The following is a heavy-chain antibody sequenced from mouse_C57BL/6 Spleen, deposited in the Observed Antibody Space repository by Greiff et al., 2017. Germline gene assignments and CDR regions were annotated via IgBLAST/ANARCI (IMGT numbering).Heavy chain of an antibody. V-gene: IGHV1-50*01. CDR1: GYTFTSYW. Sequence: QVQLQQPGAELVKPGASVKLSCKASGYTFTSYWMQWVKQRPGQGLEWIGEIDPSDSYTNYNQKFKGKATLTVDTSSSTASMQLSSLTSEDSAVYYCDSLRFAYWDQGTLVTVSA. J-gene: IGHJ3*01. CDR2: IDPSDSYT. CDR3: DSLRFAY.